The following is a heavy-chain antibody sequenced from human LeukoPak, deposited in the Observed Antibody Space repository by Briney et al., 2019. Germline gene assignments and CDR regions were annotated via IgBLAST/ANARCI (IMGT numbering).Heavy chain of an antibody. CDR3: ATMYYYDSSGYPDY. V-gene: IGHV3-30-3*01. Sequence: GGSLRLSCAASGFTFSSYAMHWVRQAPGKGLEWVAVISYDGSNKYYADSVKGRFTISRDNSKNTLYLQMNSLRAEDMAVYYCATMYYYDSSGYPDYWGQGTLVTVSS. D-gene: IGHD3-22*01. CDR1: GFTFSSYA. CDR2: ISYDGSNK. J-gene: IGHJ4*02.